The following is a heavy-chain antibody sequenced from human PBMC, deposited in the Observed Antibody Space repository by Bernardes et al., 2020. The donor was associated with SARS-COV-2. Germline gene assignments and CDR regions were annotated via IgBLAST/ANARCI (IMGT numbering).Heavy chain of an antibody. D-gene: IGHD6-13*01. V-gene: IGHV1-24*01. Sequence: ASVKVSCKVSGYPLTELSMHWVRQAPGKGLEWMGGFDPEDGETIFAPKFQGRVTMTEDTSTDTAYMELSSLRSEDTAVDYCATGPVIAGTWFDPWGQGTLVTVSS. CDR1: GYPLTELS. J-gene: IGHJ5*02. CDR2: FDPEDGET. CDR3: ATGPVIAGTWFDP.